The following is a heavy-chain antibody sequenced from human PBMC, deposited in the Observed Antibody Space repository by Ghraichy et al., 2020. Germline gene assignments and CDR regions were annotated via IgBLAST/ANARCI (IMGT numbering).Heavy chain of an antibody. J-gene: IGHJ4*02. V-gene: IGHV1-46*01. CDR3: ARGRRYYDSSGYYFDY. CDR2: INPSGGST. D-gene: IGHD3-22*01. Sequence: ASVKVSCKASGYTFTSFYMHWVRQAPGQGLAWMGIINPSGGSTNYAQKFQGRVTMTRDTSTSTVYMELSSLRSEDTAVYYCARGRRYYDSSGYYFDYWGQGTLVTVSS. CDR1: GYTFTSFY.